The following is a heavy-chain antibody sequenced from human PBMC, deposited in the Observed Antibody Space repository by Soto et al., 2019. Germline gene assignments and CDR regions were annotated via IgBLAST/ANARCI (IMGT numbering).Heavy chain of an antibody. CDR2: ISDSGGRT. Sequence: GSLRLSCAASGFIFNAFGMSWVRQSPGKGLEWVASISDSGGRTFYADSVKGRFAISRDNSQNTPFLQMDSLRAEDTAIYYCAKARARHYYGPDYWGQGALVTVSS. V-gene: IGHV3-23*01. CDR3: AKARARHYYGPDY. CDR1: GFIFNAFG. J-gene: IGHJ4*02. D-gene: IGHD3-16*01.